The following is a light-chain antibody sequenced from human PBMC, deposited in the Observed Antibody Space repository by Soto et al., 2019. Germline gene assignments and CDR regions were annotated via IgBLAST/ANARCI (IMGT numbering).Light chain of an antibody. J-gene: IGKJ3*01. CDR1: HSLSSNF. CDR2: GAS. V-gene: IGKV3-20*01. Sequence: EIVLTQSPGTLSLSPGERATLSCRASHSLSSNFLAWYHHKPGQAPRLLIYGASSRATGTPDRFSGSGSGTDFTLTISRLEPEDFAVYYCQQFGSSFTFGPGTRVDIK. CDR3: QQFGSSFT.